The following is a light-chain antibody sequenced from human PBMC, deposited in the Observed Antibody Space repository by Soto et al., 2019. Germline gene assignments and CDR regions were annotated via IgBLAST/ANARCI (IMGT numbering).Light chain of an antibody. J-gene: IGKJ1*01. CDR2: GAS. V-gene: IGKV3-20*01. CDR1: QSVYYNY. CDR3: QQYISSPLT. Sequence: EIVLTQSPGTLSLSPGERATLSCRASQSVYYNYLAWYQQKPGQAPRLVIYGASNRATGIPDRFSASGSGTDFTLTISRLEPEGFAVYYCQQYISSPLTFGQGTKVDIK.